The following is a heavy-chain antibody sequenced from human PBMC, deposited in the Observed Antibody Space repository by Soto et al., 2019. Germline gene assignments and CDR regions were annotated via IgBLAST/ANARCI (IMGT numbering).Heavy chain of an antibody. CDR2: IYYSGST. Sequence: QVQLQESGPGLVKPSETLSLTCTVSGGSISSYYWSWIRQPPGKGLEWIGYIYYSGSTNYNPSLKTRVTISVDTSKNQFSLKLSSVTAADTAVYYCARVNRDLLWFGRAPYYYYYMDVWGNGTTVTVSS. CDR3: ARVNRDLLWFGRAPYYYYYMDV. J-gene: IGHJ6*03. D-gene: IGHD3-10*01. CDR1: GGSISSYY. V-gene: IGHV4-59*01.